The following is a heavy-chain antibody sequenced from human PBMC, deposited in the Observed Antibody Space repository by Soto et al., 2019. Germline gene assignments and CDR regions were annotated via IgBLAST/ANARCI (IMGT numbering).Heavy chain of an antibody. CDR2: ISAYNGNT. CDR3: ARIASSGWPLDY. V-gene: IGHV1-18*01. J-gene: IGHJ4*02. Sequence: ASVKVSSKASGYTFTSYGISWVRQAPGQGLEWMGWISAYNGNTNYAQKLQGRVTMTTDTSTSTAYMELRSLRSDDTAVYYCARIASSGWPLDYWGQGTLVTVSS. CDR1: GYTFTSYG. D-gene: IGHD6-19*01.